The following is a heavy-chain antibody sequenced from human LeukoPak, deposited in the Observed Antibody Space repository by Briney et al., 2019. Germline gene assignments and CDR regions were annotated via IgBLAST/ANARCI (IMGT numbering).Heavy chain of an antibody. Sequence: GSLRLSCAASGFTFNTYGMHWVRQAPGEGLEWIAVVWSDGSNRFYADSVEGRFTISRDNSKNTLYLQMNSLRAEDTAVYYCAKSNTESQTTVGNWGQGTLVSVSS. CDR1: GFTFNTYG. J-gene: IGHJ4*02. CDR2: VWSDGSNR. V-gene: IGHV3-33*06. D-gene: IGHD1-14*01. CDR3: AKSNTESQTTVGN.